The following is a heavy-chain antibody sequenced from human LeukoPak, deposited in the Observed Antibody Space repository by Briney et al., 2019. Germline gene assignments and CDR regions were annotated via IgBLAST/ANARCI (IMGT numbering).Heavy chain of an antibody. CDR2: ISSSSSYI. CDR3: AKVFTGTGPTGGRTYYYYYYMDV. D-gene: IGHD4-17*01. J-gene: IGHJ6*03. CDR1: GFTFSSYS. Sequence: GGSLRLSCAASGFTFSSYSMNWVRQAPGKGLEWVSSISSSSSYIYYADSVKGRFTISRDNAKNSLYLQMNSLRAEDTAVYYCAKVFTGTGPTGGRTYYYYYYMDVWGKGTTVTISS. V-gene: IGHV3-21*01.